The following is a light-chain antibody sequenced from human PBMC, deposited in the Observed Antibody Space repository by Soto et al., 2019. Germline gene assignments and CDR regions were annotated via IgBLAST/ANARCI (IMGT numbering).Light chain of an antibody. CDR3: ETWDSNTRV. Sequence: QPVLTQSSSASASLGSSVKLTCTLDSGHSTNIVAWHQQQPGKAPQYLMKLEGSGNFNKGSGVPDRFSGSSSGGDRYLTISDLQSEDEADYYCETWDSNTRVFGGGTKLTVL. J-gene: IGLJ3*02. CDR1: SGHSTNI. CDR2: LEGSGNF. V-gene: IGLV4-60*03.